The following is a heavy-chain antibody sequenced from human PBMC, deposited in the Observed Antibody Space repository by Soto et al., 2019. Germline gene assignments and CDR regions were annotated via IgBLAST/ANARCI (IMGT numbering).Heavy chain of an antibody. CDR1: GFTFSSYA. CDR2: ISGSGGST. Sequence: EVQLLESGGGLVQPGGSLRLSCAASGFTFSSYAMSWVRQAPGKGLEWVSAISGSGGSTYYADAVNGRFTISRDNSKNTLYLQMNSLRAEDTAVYYCAKDGVTMVRGVMANNWFDPWGQGTLVTVSS. D-gene: IGHD3-10*01. CDR3: AKDGVTMVRGVMANNWFDP. V-gene: IGHV3-23*01. J-gene: IGHJ5*02.